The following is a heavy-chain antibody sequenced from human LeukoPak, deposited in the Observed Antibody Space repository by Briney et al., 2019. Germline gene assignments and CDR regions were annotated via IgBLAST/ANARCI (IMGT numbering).Heavy chain of an antibody. CDR2: ISSSGSTI. CDR3: AGELTIFGVWYYCYGMDV. Sequence: KAGGSLRLSCAASGFTFSDYYMSWIRQAPGKGLEWVSYISSSGSTIYYADSVKGRFTISRDNAKNSLYLQMNSLRAEDTAVYYCAGELTIFGVWYYCYGMDVWGQGTTVTVSS. J-gene: IGHJ6*02. V-gene: IGHV3-11*01. CDR1: GFTFSDYY. D-gene: IGHD3-3*01.